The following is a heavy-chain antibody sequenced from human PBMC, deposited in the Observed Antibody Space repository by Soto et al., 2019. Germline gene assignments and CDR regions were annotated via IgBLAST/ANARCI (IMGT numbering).Heavy chain of an antibody. V-gene: IGHV3-23*01. D-gene: IGHD3-22*01. Sequence: GGSLRLSCAASGFTFSSYAMSWVRQAPGKGLEWVSAISGSGGSTYYADSVKGRFTISRDNSKNTLYLQMNSLRAEDTAVYYCAKNPVSVVVIIFLDYWGQGTLVTSPQ. CDR2: ISGSGGST. CDR3: AKNPVSVVVIIFLDY. CDR1: GFTFSSYA. J-gene: IGHJ4*02.